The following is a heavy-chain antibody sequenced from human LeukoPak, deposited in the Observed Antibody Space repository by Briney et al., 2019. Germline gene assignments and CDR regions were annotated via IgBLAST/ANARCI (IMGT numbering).Heavy chain of an antibody. V-gene: IGHV3-74*01. CDR3: ARVIGWDEPFDI. J-gene: IGHJ3*02. D-gene: IGHD1-26*01. CDR1: GFTFSSYS. CDR2: INTDGSST. Sequence: GGSLRLSCAASGFTFSSYSMNWVRQAPGKGLVWVSRINTDGSSTNYADSVKGRFTVSRDNAKDTLYLQMNSLRAEDTAVYYCARVIGWDEPFDIWGQGTMVTVSS.